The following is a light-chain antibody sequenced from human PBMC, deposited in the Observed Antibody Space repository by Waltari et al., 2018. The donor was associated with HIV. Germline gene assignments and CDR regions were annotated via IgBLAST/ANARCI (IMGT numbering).Light chain of an antibody. V-gene: IGKV3D-20*01. Sequence: EIVLTQSPATLSLSPGERATLSCGASQSVSNNYLAWYQQKPGLPPRLLIYDGSSRAAGIPDRFSASGSGTEFTLTISSLQSEDFAVYYCQHYSHWPLMYNFGQGTKLAIK. CDR1: QSVSNNY. CDR3: QHYSHWPLMYN. CDR2: DGS. J-gene: IGKJ2*01.